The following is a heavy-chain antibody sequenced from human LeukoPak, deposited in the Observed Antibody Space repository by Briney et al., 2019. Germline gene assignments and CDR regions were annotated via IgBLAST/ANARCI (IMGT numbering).Heavy chain of an antibody. CDR2: IIPIFGTA. CDR1: GGTFSSYA. J-gene: IGHJ4*02. V-gene: IGHV1-69*13. Sequence: ASVKVSCKASGGTFSSYAISWVRQAPGQGLEWMGGIIPIFGTANCAQKFQGRVTITADESTSTAYMELSSLRSEDTAVYYCARDRIAAAGPTFDYWGQGTLVTVSS. D-gene: IGHD6-13*01. CDR3: ARDRIAAAGPTFDY.